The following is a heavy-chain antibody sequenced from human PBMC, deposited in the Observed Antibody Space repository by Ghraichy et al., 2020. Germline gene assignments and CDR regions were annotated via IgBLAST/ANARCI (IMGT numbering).Heavy chain of an antibody. V-gene: IGHV3-11*01. J-gene: IGHJ6*02. CDR1: GFTFSDYY. CDR3: ARGYYYYYGPDV. CDR2: ITSSGGTV. Sequence: GGSLRLSCAASGFTFSDYYMSWIRQAPGKGLEWVSYITSSGGTVSYADSVKGRFTISRDNAKNSLYLQMNSLRADDTAVYYCARGYYYYYGPDVWGQGTTVTVSS.